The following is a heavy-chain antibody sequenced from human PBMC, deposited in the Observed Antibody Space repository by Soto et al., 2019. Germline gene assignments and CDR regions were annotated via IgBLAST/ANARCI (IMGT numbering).Heavy chain of an antibody. J-gene: IGHJ4*02. CDR2: ISAYNSNT. Sequence: QVQLVQSGAEVKKPGASVKVSCKASGYTFTSYYITWVRQAPGQGLEWMGWISAYNSNTNYAQKLQGRVTMTTDTCTRTAYMELRSLGSDDTAVYYCARDLPPLDYWGQGTLVTVSS. V-gene: IGHV1-18*01. CDR1: GYTFTSYY. CDR3: ARDLPPLDY.